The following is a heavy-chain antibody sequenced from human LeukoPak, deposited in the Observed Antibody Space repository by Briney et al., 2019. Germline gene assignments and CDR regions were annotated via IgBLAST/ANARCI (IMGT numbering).Heavy chain of an antibody. CDR3: ARIGAAGTRYYFDY. Sequence: PSETLSLTCIVSGAPLSTYYGTWIRQAPGKGLGWIGYIFYSGGTNYNSSLKSRVTLSIDTSKNQFSLELTSVTAADTAVYYCARIGAAGTRYYFDYRSQGTLVTVSS. D-gene: IGHD6-13*01. CDR2: IFYSGGT. V-gene: IGHV4-59*01. CDR1: GAPLSTYY. J-gene: IGHJ4*02.